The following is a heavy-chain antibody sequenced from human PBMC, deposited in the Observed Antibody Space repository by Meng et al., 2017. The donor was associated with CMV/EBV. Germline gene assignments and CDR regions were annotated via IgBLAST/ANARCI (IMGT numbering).Heavy chain of an antibody. CDR3: ARLYSVTYYYYYGMDV. V-gene: IGHV3-7*01. Sequence: GESLKISCAASGFTFSSYGMHWVRQAPGKGLEWVANIKQDGSEKYYVDSVKGRFTISRDNAKNSLYLQMNSLRAEDTAVYYCARLYSVTYYYYYGMDVWGQGTTVTVSS. D-gene: IGHD4-23*01. CDR2: IKQDGSEK. J-gene: IGHJ6*02. CDR1: GFTFSSYG.